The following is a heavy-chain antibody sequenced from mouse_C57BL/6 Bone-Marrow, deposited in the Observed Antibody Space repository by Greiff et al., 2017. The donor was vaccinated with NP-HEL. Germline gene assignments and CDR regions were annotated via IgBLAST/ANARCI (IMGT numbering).Heavy chain of an antibody. V-gene: IGHV1-54*01. CDR3: ARSIITTVVRDYAMDY. CDR2: INPGSGGS. D-gene: IGHD1-1*01. Sequence: QVQLKESGAELVRPGTSVKVSCKASGYAFTNYLIEWVKQRPGQGLEWIGVINPGSGGSNYNEKFKGKATLTADKSSSTAYMQLSSLTSEDSAVYFCARSIITTVVRDYAMDYWGQGTSVTVSS. J-gene: IGHJ4*01. CDR1: GYAFTNYL.